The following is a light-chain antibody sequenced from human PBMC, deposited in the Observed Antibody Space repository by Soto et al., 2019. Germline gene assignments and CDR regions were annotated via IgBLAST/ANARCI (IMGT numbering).Light chain of an antibody. CDR3: QQRYSVPLT. V-gene: IGKV1-39*01. CDR1: QNILTY. CDR2: ASS. Sequence: DFQMTQSPSSLAASVGDRVTITCRSRQNILTYLNWYQQIPVEVPRFLIYASSNMQDGVPSRFSGRESGREFTLTISSLQPEDFATYYCQQRYSVPLTFGQGTKLE. J-gene: IGKJ2*01.